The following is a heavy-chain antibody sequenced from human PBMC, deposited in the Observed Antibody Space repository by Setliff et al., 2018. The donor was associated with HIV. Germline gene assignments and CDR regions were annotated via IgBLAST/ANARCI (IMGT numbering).Heavy chain of an antibody. V-gene: IGHV4-39*01. Sequence: SETLSLTCTVSGDSINTRSYYWGWIRQPPGKGLEWIGSIYYTGNTYYNPSLRGRVTISIHSSNNQLSLKLRSVTAADTAVYYCARIGSGWSVGWFDPWGQGTLVTVSS. CDR3: ARIGSGWSVGWFDP. D-gene: IGHD6-13*01. CDR1: GDSINTRSYY. J-gene: IGHJ5*02. CDR2: IYYTGNT.